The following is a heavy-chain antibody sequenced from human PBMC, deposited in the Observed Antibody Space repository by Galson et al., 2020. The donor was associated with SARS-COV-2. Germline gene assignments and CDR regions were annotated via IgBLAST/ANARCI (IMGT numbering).Heavy chain of an antibody. CDR2: ISSSSSYI. Sequence: GESLKISCAASGFTFSTYSMNWVRQAPGKGLEWVSYISSSSSYIYSDSVKGRFTISRDNAKNSLYLQMNSLRAEDTAVYYCARDLGYYDSSDYPGFYWGQGTLVTVSS. J-gene: IGHJ4*02. CDR3: ARDLGYYDSSDYPGFY. D-gene: IGHD3-22*01. V-gene: IGHV3-21*01. CDR1: GFTFSTYS.